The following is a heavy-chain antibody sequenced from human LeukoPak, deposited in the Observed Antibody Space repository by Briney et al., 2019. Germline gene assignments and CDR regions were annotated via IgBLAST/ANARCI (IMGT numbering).Heavy chain of an antibody. CDR2: INPNSGGT. D-gene: IGHD3-10*01. J-gene: IGHJ3*02. Sequence: GASVKVSCKASGYTFTGYYMHWVRQAPGQGLEWMGWINPNSGGTNYAQKFQGRVTMTRDTSISTAYMELSRLRSDDTAAYYCAVWFGEDPAFDIWGQGTMVTVSS. V-gene: IGHV1-2*02. CDR1: GYTFTGYY. CDR3: AVWFGEDPAFDI.